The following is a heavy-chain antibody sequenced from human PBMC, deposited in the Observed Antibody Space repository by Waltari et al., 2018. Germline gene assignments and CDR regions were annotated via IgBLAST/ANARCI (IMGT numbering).Heavy chain of an antibody. V-gene: IGHV4-31*03. CDR1: GGSISSGGYY. CDR3: ARGAPPRITGTTYYFDY. Sequence: QESGPGLVKPSQTLSLTCTVSGGSISSGGYYWSWIRQHPGKGLEWIGYIYYSGSTYYNPSLKSRVTISVDTSKNQFSLKLSSVTAADTAVYYCARGAPPRITGTTYYFDYWGQGTLVTVSS. D-gene: IGHD1-7*01. CDR2: IYYSGST. J-gene: IGHJ4*02.